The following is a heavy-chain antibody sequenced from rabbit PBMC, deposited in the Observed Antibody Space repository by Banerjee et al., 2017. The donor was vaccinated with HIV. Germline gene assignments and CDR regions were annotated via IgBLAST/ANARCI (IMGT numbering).Heavy chain of an antibody. Sequence: QEQLEESGGDLVKPEGSLTLTCTASGLDFSSYWICWVRQAPEKGLEWIACVGTDSGSTYYASWAEGRFTISKPSSTTVTLQMTSLTAADTATYFCARGGDYDDYGDYYFKLWGPGTLVTVS. CDR1: GLDFSSYW. V-gene: IGHV1S45*01. CDR2: VGTDSGST. CDR3: ARGGDYDDYGDYYFKL. D-gene: IGHD2-1*01. J-gene: IGHJ4*01.